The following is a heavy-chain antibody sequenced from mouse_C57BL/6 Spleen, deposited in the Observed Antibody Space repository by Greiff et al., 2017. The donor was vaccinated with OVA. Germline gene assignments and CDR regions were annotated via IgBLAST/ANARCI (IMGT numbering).Heavy chain of an antibody. D-gene: IGHD1-1*01. CDR2: IYPGDGDT. CDR3: AQGSGSIFYYFDY. CDR1: GYAFSSSW. Sequence: QVQLQQSGPELVKPGASVKISCKASGYAFSSSWMNWVKQRPGKGLEWIGRIYPGDGDTNYNGKFKGKATLTADKSSRTAYMQLSSLTSEDSAVYFCAQGSGSIFYYFDYWGQGTTLTVSS. V-gene: IGHV1-82*01. J-gene: IGHJ2*01.